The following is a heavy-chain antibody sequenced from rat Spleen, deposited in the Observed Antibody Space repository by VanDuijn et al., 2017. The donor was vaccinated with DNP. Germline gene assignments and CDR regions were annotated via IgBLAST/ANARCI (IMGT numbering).Heavy chain of an antibody. V-gene: IGHV3-1*01. CDR3: ARSLLAADHFNY. J-gene: IGHJ2*01. CDR1: GYSITSNY. CDR2: ISFSGST. Sequence: EVQLQESGPGLVKPSQSLSLTCSVTGYSITSNYWGWIRKFPGNKMEWIGHISFSGSTIYNPSLEDQISITRDTSTNQLFLQLNSVTTEDTATYYCARSLLAADHFNYWGQGVMVTVSS.